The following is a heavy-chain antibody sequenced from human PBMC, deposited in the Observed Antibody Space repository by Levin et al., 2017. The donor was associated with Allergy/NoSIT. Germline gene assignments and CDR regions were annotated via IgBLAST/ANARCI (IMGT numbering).Heavy chain of an antibody. J-gene: IGHJ6*02. Sequence: KVSCKGSGYSFTSYWIGWVRQMPGKGLEWMGIIYPGDSDTRYSPSFQGQVTISADKSISTAYLQWSSLKASDTAMYYCAASVGIGTIFGVVTSTNYGMDVWGQGTTVTVSS. D-gene: IGHD3-3*01. CDR3: AASVGIGTIFGVVTSTNYGMDV. CDR2: IYPGDSDT. CDR1: GYSFTSYW. V-gene: IGHV5-51*01.